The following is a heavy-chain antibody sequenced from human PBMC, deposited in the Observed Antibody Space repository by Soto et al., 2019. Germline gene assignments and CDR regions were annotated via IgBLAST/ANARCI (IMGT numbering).Heavy chain of an antibody. CDR2: ISYSGST. J-gene: IGHJ6*02. D-gene: IGHD6-19*01. V-gene: IGHV4-30-4*01. CDR3: ARESRAAVAGNYYYYGLDV. CDR1: GGSISSDDYY. Sequence: TLSLTCTVSGGSISSDDYYWSWIHQPPGKGLEWIGYISYSGSTYYNPSLKSRVIISVDKSKNQFSLRLNSVTAADTAMYYCARESRAAVAGNYYYYGLDVWGQGTTVTVSS.